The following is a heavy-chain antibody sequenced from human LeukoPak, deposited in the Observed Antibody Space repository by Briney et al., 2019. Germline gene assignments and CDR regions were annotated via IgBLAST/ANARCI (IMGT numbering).Heavy chain of an antibody. J-gene: IGHJ4*02. V-gene: IGHV3-21*01. Sequence: GGSLRLSCAASGFTFSSYSMNWVRQAPGKGLEWVSSISSSSSYIYYADSVKGRFTISRDNAKNSLYLQMNSLRAEDTAVYYCARDLFPSLAAAGTGLEYWGQGTLVTVSS. CDR1: GFTFSSYS. CDR3: ARDLFPSLAAAGTGLEY. CDR2: ISSSSSYI. D-gene: IGHD6-13*01.